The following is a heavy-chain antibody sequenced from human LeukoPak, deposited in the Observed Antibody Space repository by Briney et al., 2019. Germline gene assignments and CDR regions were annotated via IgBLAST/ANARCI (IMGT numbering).Heavy chain of an antibody. Sequence: GESLKISCKGSGYSFTSYWIGWVRRMPRKGLEWMGIIYPGDSDTRYSPSFQGQVTISADKSISTAYLQWSSLKASDTAMYYCARPARASSGYWTYWGQGTLVTVSS. CDR1: GYSFTSYW. D-gene: IGHD3-22*01. J-gene: IGHJ4*02. CDR2: IYPGDSDT. V-gene: IGHV5-51*01. CDR3: ARPARASSGYWTY.